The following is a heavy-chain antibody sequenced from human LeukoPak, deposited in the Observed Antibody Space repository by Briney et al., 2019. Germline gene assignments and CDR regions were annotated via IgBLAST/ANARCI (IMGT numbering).Heavy chain of an antibody. J-gene: IGHJ5*02. Sequence: GGSLRLSCAGSGFTLSNYAMSWIRQAPGKGVEWVSYISSSGSTIYYADSVKGRFTISRDNAKNSLYLQMNSLRAEDTAVYYCARDSSSRARNWFDPWGQGTLVTVSS. CDR3: ARDSSSRARNWFDP. D-gene: IGHD6-13*01. V-gene: IGHV3-11*01. CDR2: ISSSGSTI. CDR1: GFTLSNYA.